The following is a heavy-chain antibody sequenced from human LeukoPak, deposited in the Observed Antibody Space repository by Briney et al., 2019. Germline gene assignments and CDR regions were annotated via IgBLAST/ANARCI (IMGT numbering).Heavy chain of an antibody. CDR3: AGLVGRYSSGLYYYYFDY. CDR1: GDSINSLEL. V-gene: IGHV4/OR15-8*01. J-gene: IGHJ4*02. CDR2: MYLSGPP. Sequence: SETLSLTCTVSGDSINSLELWRGGREPRGKGLGGIGEMYLSGPPPSNPSVKSPVTISIAKSKIQFFLNLSSVTAADTAVYYCAGLVGRYSSGLYYYYFDYWGQGTLVTVSS. D-gene: IGHD3-22*01.